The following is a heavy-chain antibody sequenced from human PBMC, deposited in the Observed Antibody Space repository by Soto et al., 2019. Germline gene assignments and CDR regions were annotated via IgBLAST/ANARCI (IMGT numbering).Heavy chain of an antibody. D-gene: IGHD1-26*01. Sequence: EVQLVESGGGLVQPGGSLRLSCAASEFTFSTYWMHWVRQAPGKGLEWVARIDTTGSTTTYAGSVQGRFTISRDNAKNTLYLQMHSVRDEDTAVYYCASVSGAQYYYGMDAWGQGTTVTVSS. J-gene: IGHJ6*02. CDR3: ASVSGAQYYYGMDA. CDR2: IDTTGSTT. V-gene: IGHV3-74*01. CDR1: EFTFSTYW.